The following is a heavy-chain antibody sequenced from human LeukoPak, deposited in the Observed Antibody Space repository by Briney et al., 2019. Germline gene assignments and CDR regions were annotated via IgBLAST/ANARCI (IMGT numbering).Heavy chain of an antibody. D-gene: IGHD3-16*01. Sequence: PGGSLRLSCAASGFTFSSYAMHWVRQAPGKGLEWVAVISYDGSNKYYADSVKGRFTISRDNSKNTLYLQMNSLRAEDTAVYYCARDQVWAFDYWGQGTLVTVSS. V-gene: IGHV3-30-3*01. CDR3: ARDQVWAFDY. CDR2: ISYDGSNK. J-gene: IGHJ4*02. CDR1: GFTFSSYA.